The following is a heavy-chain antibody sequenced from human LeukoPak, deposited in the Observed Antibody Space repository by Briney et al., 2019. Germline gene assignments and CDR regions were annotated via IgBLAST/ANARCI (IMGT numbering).Heavy chain of an antibody. V-gene: IGHV4-34*01. CDR1: GGSFSGYY. Sequence: PSETLSLTCAVYGGSFSGYYWSWIRQPPGKGLEWVGEINHSGSTNYNPSLKRLVTISVDTSKDQFSLKLSAVTAADAAVYYCARQIILPDIWGQGTMVTVSS. CDR3: ARQIILPDI. J-gene: IGHJ3*02. D-gene: IGHD2-21*02. CDR2: INHSGST.